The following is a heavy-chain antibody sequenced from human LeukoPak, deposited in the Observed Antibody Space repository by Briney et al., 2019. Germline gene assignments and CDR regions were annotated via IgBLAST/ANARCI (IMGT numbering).Heavy chain of an antibody. Sequence: ASVKVSCKASGGTFSSYAISWVRQAPGQGLEWMGGIIPIFGTANYAQKFQGRVTITADESTSTAYMELSSLRAEDTAVYYCARDHTGLVATTETFDYWGQGTLVTVSS. D-gene: IGHD5-12*01. J-gene: IGHJ4*02. CDR2: IIPIFGTA. CDR1: GGTFSSYA. V-gene: IGHV1-69*13. CDR3: ARDHTGLVATTETFDY.